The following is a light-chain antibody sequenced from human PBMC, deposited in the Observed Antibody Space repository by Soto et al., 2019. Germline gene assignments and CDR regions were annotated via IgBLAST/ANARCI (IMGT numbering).Light chain of an antibody. CDR2: DAS. J-gene: IGKJ1*01. V-gene: IGKV1-5*01. CDR3: QQYNSYSWT. Sequence: DIQITQSPSTPSASVGDRVTITCRASQSISSWLAWYQQKPGKAPKLLIYDASSLESGVPSRFSGSGSGTEFTLTISSLQPDDFATYYCQQYNSYSWTFGQGTKVDIK. CDR1: QSISSW.